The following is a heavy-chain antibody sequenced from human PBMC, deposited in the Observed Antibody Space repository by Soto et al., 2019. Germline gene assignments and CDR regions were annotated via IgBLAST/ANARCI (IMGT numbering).Heavy chain of an antibody. CDR2: IYYSGST. D-gene: IGHD5-18*01. V-gene: IGHV4-59*01. CDR3: ARLRGYSYGSHYFDY. Sequence: SETLSLTCTVSGGSISSCYWSWIRQPPGKGLEWIGYIYYSGSTNYNPSLKSRVTISVDTSKNQFSLKLSSVTAADTAVYYCARLRGYSYGSHYFDYWGQGTLVTAPQ. J-gene: IGHJ4*02. CDR1: GGSISSCY.